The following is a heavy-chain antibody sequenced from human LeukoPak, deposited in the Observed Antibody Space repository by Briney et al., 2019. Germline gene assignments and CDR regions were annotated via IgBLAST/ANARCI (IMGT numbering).Heavy chain of an antibody. V-gene: IGHV3-7*01. D-gene: IGHD3-3*01. Sequence: GGSLRLSCAASGFTFSSYWMSWVRQAPGKGLEWVANIKQDGSEKYYVDSVKGRFTISRDNAKNSLYLQMNSLRAEDTAVYYCARDPSYYDFWSGYYTAYFDYWGQGTLVTVSS. CDR2: IKQDGSEK. CDR3: ARDPSYYDFWSGYYTAYFDY. J-gene: IGHJ4*02. CDR1: GFTFSSYW.